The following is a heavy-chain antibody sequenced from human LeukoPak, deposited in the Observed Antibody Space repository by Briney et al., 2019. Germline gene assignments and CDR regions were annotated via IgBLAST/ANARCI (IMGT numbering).Heavy chain of an antibody. D-gene: IGHD3-22*01. CDR1: GFIFDDYA. CDR3: AKDLSPSYDSSGTFDP. J-gene: IGHJ5*02. Sequence: QTGRSLRLSCTASGFIFDDYAMHWVRHAPGKGLEWVSGISWNSGSIGYADSVKGRFTVSRDNAKNSLYLQMSSLRAEDTALYYCAKDLSPSYDSSGTFDPWGQGTLAAVSS. CDR2: ISWNSGSI. V-gene: IGHV3-9*01.